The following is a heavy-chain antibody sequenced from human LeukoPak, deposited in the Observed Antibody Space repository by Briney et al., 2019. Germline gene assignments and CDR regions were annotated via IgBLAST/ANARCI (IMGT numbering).Heavy chain of an antibody. J-gene: IGHJ4*02. CDR3: AKGREQWLRRNRGYFDY. CDR2: IRYDGSNK. CDR1: GFTFSSHG. Sequence: GGSLRLSCAASGFTFSSHGMHWVRQAPGKGLEWVAFIRYDGSNKYYADSVKGRFTISRDNSKNTLYLQMNSLRAEDTAVYYCAKGREQWLRRNRGYFDYWGQGTLVTVSS. V-gene: IGHV3-30*02. D-gene: IGHD6-19*01.